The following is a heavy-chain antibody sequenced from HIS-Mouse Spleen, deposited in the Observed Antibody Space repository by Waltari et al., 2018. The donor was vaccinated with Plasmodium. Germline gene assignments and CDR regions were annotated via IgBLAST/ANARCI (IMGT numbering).Heavy chain of an antibody. V-gene: IGHV4-39*07. D-gene: IGHD1-7*01. J-gene: IGHJ6*02. CDR1: GGSINSRRDY. CDR3: ARDPRLELGLGYYYYGMDV. CDR2: HDYSGST. Sequence: QLQLQESGAGLVKPWETLSLTFPIAGGSINSRRDYWGWIRPPPGKGLEWIGSHDYSGSTYYNQSLKSRVTISVDTSKNQFSLKLSSVTAADTAVYYCARDPRLELGLGYYYYGMDVWGQGTTVTVSS.